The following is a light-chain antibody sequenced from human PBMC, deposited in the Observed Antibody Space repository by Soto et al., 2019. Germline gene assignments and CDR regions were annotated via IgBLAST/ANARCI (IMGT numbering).Light chain of an antibody. CDR1: QSISSW. CDR3: QQYENYWT. V-gene: IGKV1-5*01. Sequence: DIQMTQSPSTLSASVGDRVTITCRASQSISSWLAWYQQKPGKAPKLLIYDASSLESGVPSRFSGSGSGTEFTLTISNLQPDDCATYYCQQYENYWTFGQGTKVDNK. CDR2: DAS. J-gene: IGKJ1*01.